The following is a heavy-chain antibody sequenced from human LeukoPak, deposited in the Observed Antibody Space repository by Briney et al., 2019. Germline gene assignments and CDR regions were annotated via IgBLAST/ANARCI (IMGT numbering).Heavy chain of an antibody. Sequence: ASVKVSCKASGYTFTGYYMHWVRQAPGQGLEWMGIINPSGGSTSYAQKFQGRVTMTRDTSTSTVYMELSSLRSEDTAVYYCASTEGYCSGGSCYLPQRGDYYFDTGAREPWSPSPQ. J-gene: IGHJ4*02. V-gene: IGHV1-46*01. CDR2: INPSGGST. D-gene: IGHD2-15*01. CDR1: GYTFTGYY. CDR3: ASTEGYCSGGSCYLPQRGDYYFDT.